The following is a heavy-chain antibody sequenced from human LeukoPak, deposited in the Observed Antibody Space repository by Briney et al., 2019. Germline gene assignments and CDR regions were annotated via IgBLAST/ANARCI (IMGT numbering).Heavy chain of an antibody. J-gene: IGHJ4*02. Sequence: PSETLSLTCAVYGGSFSGYYWSWIRQPPGKGLEWIGEINHSGSTNYNPSLKSRVTISVDTSKNQFSLKLSSVTAADTAVYYCATLPGYSSSWYGFDYWGQGTLVTVSS. CDR2: INHSGST. D-gene: IGHD6-13*01. CDR1: GGSFSGYY. CDR3: ATLPGYSSSWYGFDY. V-gene: IGHV4-34*01.